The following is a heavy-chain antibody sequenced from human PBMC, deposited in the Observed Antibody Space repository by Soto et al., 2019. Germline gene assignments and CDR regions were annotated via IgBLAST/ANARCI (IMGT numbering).Heavy chain of an antibody. CDR3: ARDGLLFSGPYRPSRFDY. CDR2: IKHDTSEA. D-gene: IGHD3-16*02. Sequence: DVQLVESGGGLVQPGRSLRLSCAASGFKFSDYWMSWVRQAPGKGLAWVGNIKHDTSEAHYADSVKGRFTITRDNIKNFLFLQMIGLRSDDTASYYCARDGLLFSGPYRPSRFDYWCLGTLVTVSS. J-gene: IGHJ4*02. V-gene: IGHV3-7*03. CDR1: GFKFSDYW.